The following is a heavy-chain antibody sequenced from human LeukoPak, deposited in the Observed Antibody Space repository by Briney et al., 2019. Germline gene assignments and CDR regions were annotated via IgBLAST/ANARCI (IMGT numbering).Heavy chain of an antibody. J-gene: IGHJ3*02. CDR2: IYDRGST. D-gene: IGHD2-15*01. Sequence: NTSETLSLTCTVSGASISSYYWSWIRQSPGKGLEWIGYIYDRGSTNYNPSLKSRVTISVDTSKKQFSLKLSSVTAADTAVYYCASVEKGYCSGGSCYPIWGQGTMVTVSS. CDR1: GASISSYY. V-gene: IGHV4-59*01. CDR3: ASVEKGYCSGGSCYPI.